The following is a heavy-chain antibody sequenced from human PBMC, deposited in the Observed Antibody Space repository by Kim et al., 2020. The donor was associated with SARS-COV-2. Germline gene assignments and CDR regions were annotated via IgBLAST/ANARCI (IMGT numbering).Heavy chain of an antibody. CDR1: GLTFSSYA. CDR3: SRQYCGGDCYSDYYYYG. Sequence: GGSLRLSCAASGLTFSSYAMHWVRQAPGKGLEWVAVISYDGSNKYYADSVKGRFTISRDNSKNTLYLQMNSLRAEDTAVYYCSRQYCGGDCYSDYYYYG. CDR2: ISYDGSNK. D-gene: IGHD2-21*02. J-gene: IGHJ6*01. V-gene: IGHV3-30*04.